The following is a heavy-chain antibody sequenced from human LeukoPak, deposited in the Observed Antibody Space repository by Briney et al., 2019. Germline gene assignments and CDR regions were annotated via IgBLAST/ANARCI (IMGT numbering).Heavy chain of an antibody. D-gene: IGHD5-18*01. CDR1: GVSISSYY. Sequence: SETLSLTCTVSGVSISSYYLSWIRQPPGKGLEWIGYIYYSGSTNYNPSLKSRVTISVDTSKNQFSLKLSSVTAADTAVYYCARDQGYSYGPAYYYYGMDVWGQGTTVTVSS. J-gene: IGHJ6*02. V-gene: IGHV4-59*01. CDR2: IYYSGST. CDR3: ARDQGYSYGPAYYYYGMDV.